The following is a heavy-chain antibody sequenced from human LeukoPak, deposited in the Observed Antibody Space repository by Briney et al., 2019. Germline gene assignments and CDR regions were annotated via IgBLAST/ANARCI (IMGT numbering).Heavy chain of an antibody. D-gene: IGHD1-20*01. Sequence: ASVKVSFKAYDYTFTSYGISWVRQAPGQGLEWMGWISAYNGYTNYVQKLQGRVTMTTDTSTSTAYMDLRSLRSDDTAVYYCARDFRQLYNWQESKGYWGQGTLVTVSS. CDR1: DYTFTSYG. V-gene: IGHV1-18*01. CDR3: ARDFRQLYNWQESKGY. J-gene: IGHJ4*02. CDR2: ISAYNGYT.